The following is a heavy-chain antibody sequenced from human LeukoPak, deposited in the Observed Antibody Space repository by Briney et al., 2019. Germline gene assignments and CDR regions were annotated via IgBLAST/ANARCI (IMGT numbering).Heavy chain of an antibody. CDR2: INPNSGGT. Sequence: ASVKVSCKASEYTFTGYYMHWVRQAPGQGLEWMGWINPNSGGTNYAQKFQGRVTMTRDTSISTAYMELSRLRSDDTAVYYCARPLGSGSYSPYYFDYWGQGTLVTVSS. CDR3: ARPLGSGSYSPYYFDY. J-gene: IGHJ4*02. D-gene: IGHD3-10*02. CDR1: EYTFTGYY. V-gene: IGHV1-2*02.